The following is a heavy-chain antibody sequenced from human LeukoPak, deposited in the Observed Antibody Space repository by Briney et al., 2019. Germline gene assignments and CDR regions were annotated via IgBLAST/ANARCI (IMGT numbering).Heavy chain of an antibody. V-gene: IGHV3-30*18. CDR1: GFTFSSYG. CDR3: AKVMEWMARGHDAFDI. J-gene: IGHJ3*02. Sequence: PGGSLRLSCAASGFTFSSYGMHWVRQAPGKGLEWVAVISYDGSNKYYADSVKGRFTISTDNSKNTLYLQMNSMRDEDTAVYYCAKVMEWMARGHDAFDIWGQGTMVTVSS. CDR2: ISYDGSNK. D-gene: IGHD3-10*01.